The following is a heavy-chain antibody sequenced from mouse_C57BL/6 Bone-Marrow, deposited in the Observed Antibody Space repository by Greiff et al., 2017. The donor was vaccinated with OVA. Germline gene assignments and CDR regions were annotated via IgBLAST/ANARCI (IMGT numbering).Heavy chain of an antibody. CDR2: IYPGDGDT. V-gene: IGHV1-82*01. J-gene: IGHJ4*01. Sequence: QVQLQQSGPELVKPGASVKISCKASGYEFSSSWMNWVKQRPGKGLEWIGRIYPGDGDTNYNGKFKGKATLTADKSSSTAYMQLSSLTSEDSAVYFCARWMRGYAMDYWGQGTSVTVSS. CDR3: ARWMRGYAMDY. CDR1: GYEFSSSW.